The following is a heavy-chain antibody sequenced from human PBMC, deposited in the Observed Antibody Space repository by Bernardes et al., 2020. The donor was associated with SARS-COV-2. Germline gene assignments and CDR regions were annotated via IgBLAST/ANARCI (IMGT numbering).Heavy chain of an antibody. J-gene: IGHJ1*01. CDR3: ARDPWYYDFWREEKYFQH. D-gene: IGHD3-3*01. CDR1: GFTFSSSW. Sequence: GGSLRLSCAASGFTFSSSWMHWVRQAPGKGLVWVARMNSDGSTINYADSVKDRFTISRDNAKNSLYLQMNSLRAEDTAVYYCARDPWYYDFWREEKYFQHWGQGTLVTVSS. CDR2: MNSDGSTI. V-gene: IGHV3-74*01.